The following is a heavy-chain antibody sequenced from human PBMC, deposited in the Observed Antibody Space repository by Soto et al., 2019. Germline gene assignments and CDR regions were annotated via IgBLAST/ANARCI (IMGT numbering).Heavy chain of an antibody. CDR3: MRGGVGVVSGY. V-gene: IGHV3-23*01. CDR1: GFTFSNYA. CDR2: VSGSGSHT. Sequence: PGGSLRLSCTVSGFTFSNYAMSWVRQAPGKGLEWVSDVSGSGSHTYYADSVKGRFTIFRDNSKDRLYLQMNSLRAEDTAVYYCMRGGVGVVSGYWGHGTLVTVSS. J-gene: IGHJ4*01. D-gene: IGHD3-3*01.